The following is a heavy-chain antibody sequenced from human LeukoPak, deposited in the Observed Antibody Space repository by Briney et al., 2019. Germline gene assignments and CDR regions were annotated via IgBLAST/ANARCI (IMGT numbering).Heavy chain of an antibody. V-gene: IGHV3-23*01. CDR1: GFTFSSYW. CDR2: ISGSGGST. D-gene: IGHD6-19*01. CDR3: AKMVHTEQWLVPFDY. J-gene: IGHJ4*02. Sequence: PGGSLRLSCAGSGFTFSSYWVHWVRQAPGKGLEWVSTISGSGGSTYYADSVKGRFTISRDNSKNTLYLQMNSLRAEDTAVYYCAKMVHTEQWLVPFDYWGQGTLVTVSS.